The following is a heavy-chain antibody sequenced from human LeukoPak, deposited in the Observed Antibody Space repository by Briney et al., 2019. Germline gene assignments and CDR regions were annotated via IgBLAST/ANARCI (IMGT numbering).Heavy chain of an antibody. D-gene: IGHD1-26*01. CDR3: ATESSLYRLLTFPRY. Sequence: ASVRLSCKVSGYTLTELSMHWVRQAPGKGLEWMGGFDPEDGETIYAQKFQGRVTMTEDTSTDTAYMELSSLRSEDTAVYYCATESSLYRLLTFPRYWGQGTLVTVSS. V-gene: IGHV1-24*01. CDR1: GYTLTELS. J-gene: IGHJ1*01. CDR2: FDPEDGET.